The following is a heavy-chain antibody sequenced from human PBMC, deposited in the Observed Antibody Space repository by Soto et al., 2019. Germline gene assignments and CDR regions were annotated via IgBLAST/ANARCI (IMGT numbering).Heavy chain of an antibody. V-gene: IGHV4-59*01. J-gene: IGHJ3*02. CDR3: ARGYYDTSGQSNTFDI. CDR2: VFHTGST. CDR1: GASITSSY. D-gene: IGHD3-22*01. Sequence: SETLSLTCTVSGASITSSYWSWIRQSPEKGLEWIAYVFHTGSTNYNPSLKSRVTASVDTSKNQFSLKLRSVTAADSAVYCCARGYYDTSGQSNTFDIWGQGTMVTVSS.